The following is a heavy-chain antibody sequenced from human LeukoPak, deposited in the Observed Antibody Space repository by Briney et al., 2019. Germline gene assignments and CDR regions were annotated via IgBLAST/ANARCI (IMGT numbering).Heavy chain of an antibody. Sequence: GGSLRLSCAASGFTFSSYAMSWVRQAPGKGLEWVSAISGSGGSTYYADSVKGRFTISRDNSKHTLYLQMNSLRAEDTAVYYCAKAGHIVVVTAEAYLDYWGQGTLVTVSS. V-gene: IGHV3-23*01. CDR1: GFTFSSYA. J-gene: IGHJ4*02. D-gene: IGHD2-21*02. CDR2: ISGSGGST. CDR3: AKAGHIVVVTAEAYLDY.